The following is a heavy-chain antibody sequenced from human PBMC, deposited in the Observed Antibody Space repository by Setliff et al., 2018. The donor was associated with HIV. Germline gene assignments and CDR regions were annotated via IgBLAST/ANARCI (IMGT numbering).Heavy chain of an antibody. V-gene: IGHV4-59*01. CDR1: GGSISSYY. Sequence: SETLSLTCTVSGGSISSYYWSWIRQPPGKGLEWIGYIYYSGSTNYNPSLKSRVTISVDTSKNQFSLKLSSVTAADTAVYYCARAHIGIAARWSGWFDPWGQGTLVTVS. CDR3: ARAHIGIAARWSGWFDP. CDR2: IYYSGST. D-gene: IGHD6-6*01. J-gene: IGHJ5*02.